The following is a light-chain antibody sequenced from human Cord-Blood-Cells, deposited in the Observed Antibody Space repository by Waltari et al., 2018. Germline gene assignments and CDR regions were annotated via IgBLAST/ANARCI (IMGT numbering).Light chain of an antibody. J-gene: IGKJ5*01. CDR1: QSVSSSY. V-gene: IGKV3-20*01. CDR2: GAS. Sequence: EIVLTQSPGTLSLSPGERATLSCRASQSVSSSYLAWYQQKPGQAPRLLIYGASSMATGIPDRFSGSGSWTDFTLTISRLEPEDVAVNYCQQYGSSPPITFGQGTRLEIK. CDR3: QQYGSSPPIT.